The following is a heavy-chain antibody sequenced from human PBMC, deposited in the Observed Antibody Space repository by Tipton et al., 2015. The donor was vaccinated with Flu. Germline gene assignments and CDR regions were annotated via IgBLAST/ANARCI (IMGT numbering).Heavy chain of an antibody. J-gene: IGHJ4*02. Sequence: TLSLTCSVFGDSIGSRYYWAWIRQPPGKGLEWIGNVHQTGSTYYNPSLTSRVIIAVDRPRNQFSLRLTSVTAADTAVYYCARLPLALSYFDYWGQGTLVTVSS. V-gene: IGHV4-38-2*01. CDR1: GDSIGSRYY. CDR3: ARLPLALSYFDY. CDR2: VHQTGST.